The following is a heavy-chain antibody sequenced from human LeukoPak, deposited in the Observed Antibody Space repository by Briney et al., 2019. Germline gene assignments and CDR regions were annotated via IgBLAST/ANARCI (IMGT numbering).Heavy chain of an antibody. CDR2: IKQDGSVR. CDR3: ARVLGCTNGVCYDYYYYGMDV. CDR1: GFTFSTYW. V-gene: IGHV3-7*01. D-gene: IGHD2-8*01. Sequence: PGGSLGLSCAASGFTFSTYWMNWVRQAPGKGLEWVAIIKQDGSVRFYVDSVKGRFTISRDNAENSLYLQMNSLRAEDTAVYYCARVLGCTNGVCYDYYYYGMDVWGQGTTVTVSS. J-gene: IGHJ6*02.